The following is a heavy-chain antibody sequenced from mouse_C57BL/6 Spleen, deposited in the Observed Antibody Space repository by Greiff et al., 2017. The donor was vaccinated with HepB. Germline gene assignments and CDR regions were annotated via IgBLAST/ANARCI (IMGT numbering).Heavy chain of an antibody. CDR3: TLYSNSAWFAY. V-gene: IGHV1-15*01. D-gene: IGHD2-5*01. CDR2: IDPETGGT. CDR1: GYTFTDYE. J-gene: IGHJ3*01. Sequence: LVESGAELVRPGASVTLSCKASGYTFTDYEMHWVKQTPVHGLEWIGAIDPETGGTAYNQKFKGKAILTADKSSSTAYMELRSLTSEDSAVYYCTLYSNSAWFAYWGQGTLVTVSA.